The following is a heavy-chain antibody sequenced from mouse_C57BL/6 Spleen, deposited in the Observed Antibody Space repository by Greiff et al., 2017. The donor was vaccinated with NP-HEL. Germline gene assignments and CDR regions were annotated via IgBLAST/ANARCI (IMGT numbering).Heavy chain of an antibody. CDR1: GYSITSGYY. V-gene: IGHV3-6*01. J-gene: IGHJ2*01. CDR2: ISYDGSN. D-gene: IGHD2-3*01. CDR3: ARVGCDGYYESDY. Sequence: ESGPGLVKPSQSLSLTCSVTGYSITSGYYWNWIRQFPGNKLEWMGYISYDGSNNYNPSLKNRISITRDTSKNQFFLKLNSVTTEDAATYYCARVGCDGYYESDYWGQGTTLTVSS.